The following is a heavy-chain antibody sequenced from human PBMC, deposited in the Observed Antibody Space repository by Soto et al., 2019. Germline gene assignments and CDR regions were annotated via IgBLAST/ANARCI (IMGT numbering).Heavy chain of an antibody. CDR1: GGSVSSDTDY. Sequence: SETLSLICTVSGGSVSSDTDYRSWIRQPPGKRLEWIGFIYSRGSTNCNPSLKSRVTMSVDTSKNQFSLKLRSVIVADTAVYHCARFVRSCSGTTCYTRADVWGQGTTVTVSS. J-gene: IGHJ6*02. CDR2: IYSRGST. V-gene: IGHV4-61*01. CDR3: ARFVRSCSGTTCYTRADV. D-gene: IGHD2-2*02.